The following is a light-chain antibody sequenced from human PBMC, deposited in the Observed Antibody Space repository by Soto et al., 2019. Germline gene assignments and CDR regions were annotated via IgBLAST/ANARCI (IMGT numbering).Light chain of an antibody. CDR3: QVWDSSSDLRV. J-gene: IGLJ2*01. CDR1: NIGNKS. Sequence: SSELTQPPSVSVAPGKTATITCGGNNIGNKSVHWYQQKPGQAPVLVIYYDSDRPSGIPERFSGSNSGNTATLTISRVEAGDEADYYCQVWDSSSDLRVFGGGTKLTVL. CDR2: YDS. V-gene: IGLV3-21*04.